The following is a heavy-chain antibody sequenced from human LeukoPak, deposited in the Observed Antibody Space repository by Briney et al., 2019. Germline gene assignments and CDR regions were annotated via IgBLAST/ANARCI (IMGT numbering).Heavy chain of an antibody. V-gene: IGHV4-59*01. CDR1: GGSISSYY. CDR3: ARVDSSGYYYSYYGMDV. CDR2: IYYSGST. J-gene: IGHJ6*02. D-gene: IGHD3-22*01. Sequence: PSETLSLTCTVSGGSISSYYWSWIRQPPGKGLEWIGYIYYSGSTNYNPSLKSRVTISVDTSKNQFSLKLSSVTAADTAVYYCARVDSSGYYYSYYGMDVWGQGTTVTVSS.